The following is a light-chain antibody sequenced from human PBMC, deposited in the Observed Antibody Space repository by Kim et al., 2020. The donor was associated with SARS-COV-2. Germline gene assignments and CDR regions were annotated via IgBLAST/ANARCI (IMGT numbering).Light chain of an antibody. Sequence: QSALTQSPSASGTPGQRVTISCSGSRSNIGSNAVSWYQQLPGTAPKLLIYGNNQRPSGVPDRFSGSKSGTSASLAISGLQSEDEADYFCGAWDDSLNGHWVFGRGTKMTVL. CDR2: GNN. CDR1: RSNIGSNA. J-gene: IGLJ3*02. V-gene: IGLV1-44*01. CDR3: GAWDDSLNGHWV.